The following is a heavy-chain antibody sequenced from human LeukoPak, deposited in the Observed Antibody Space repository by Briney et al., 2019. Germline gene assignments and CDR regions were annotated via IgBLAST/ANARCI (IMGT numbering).Heavy chain of an antibody. Sequence: ASVKVSCKASGGTFSSYAISWVRQAPGQGLEWMGGIIPIFGTANYAQKFQGRVTITADESTSTAYMELSSLRSEDTAVYYCASRYRSGGSCYLYYFDYWGQGTLVTVSS. CDR2: IIPIFGTA. CDR1: GGTFSSYA. V-gene: IGHV1-69*01. D-gene: IGHD2-15*01. J-gene: IGHJ4*02. CDR3: ASRYRSGGSCYLYYFDY.